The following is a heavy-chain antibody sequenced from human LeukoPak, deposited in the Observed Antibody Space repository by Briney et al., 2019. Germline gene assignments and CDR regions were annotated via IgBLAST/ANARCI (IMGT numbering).Heavy chain of an antibody. V-gene: IGHV3-74*01. CDR1: GFIFTDYW. Sequence: GGSMRLSCAASGFIFTDYWMHWVRQGPGKELVWVARISGDGRGTTYADSVKGRFTISRDNAKNSLYLQMNSLRAEDTALYYCAKDIISYGGNSWDYFDYWGQGTLVTVSS. CDR3: AKDIISYGGNSWDYFDY. CDR2: ISGDGRGT. D-gene: IGHD4-23*01. J-gene: IGHJ4*02.